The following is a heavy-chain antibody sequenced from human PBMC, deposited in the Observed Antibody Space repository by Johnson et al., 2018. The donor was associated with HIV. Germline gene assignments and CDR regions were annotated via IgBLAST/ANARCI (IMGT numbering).Heavy chain of an antibody. Sequence: EVQLVESGGGVVQPGRSLRLSCAASGFTFSSYSMNWVRQAPGKGLEWVSYISSSSSTIYYADSVKGRFTISRDNAKNSLYLQMNSLRAEDTAVYYCAREGEGYSSSWYDAFDIWGQGTMVTVSS. V-gene: IGHV3-48*01. CDR1: GFTFSSYS. CDR3: AREGEGYSSSWYDAFDI. J-gene: IGHJ3*02. D-gene: IGHD6-13*01. CDR2: ISSSSSTI.